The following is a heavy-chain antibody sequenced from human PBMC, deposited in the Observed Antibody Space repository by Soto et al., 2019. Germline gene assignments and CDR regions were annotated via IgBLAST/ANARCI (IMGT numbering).Heavy chain of an antibody. D-gene: IGHD3-22*01. J-gene: IGHJ4*02. Sequence: QVQLVESGGGVVQPGRSLRLSCAASGFTFSSYVMHWVRQAPGKGLEWVAVISYDGSNKYYADSVKGRFTISRDNSKNTLYLQMNSLRAEDTAVYYCASSYYYDSSGYPFHWGQGTLVTVSS. CDR3: ASSYYYDSSGYPFH. CDR2: ISYDGSNK. V-gene: IGHV3-30-3*01. CDR1: GFTFSSYV.